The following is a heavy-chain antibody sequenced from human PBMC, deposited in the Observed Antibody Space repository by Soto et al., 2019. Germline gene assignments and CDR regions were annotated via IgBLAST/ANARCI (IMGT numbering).Heavy chain of an antibody. CDR1: GGTFSKDA. D-gene: IGHD5-18*01. V-gene: IGHV1-69*01. CDR2: IIPVFGSP. Sequence: QVQLVQSGAEVKKPGSSVTVSCKTSGGTFSKDAINWVRQAPGQGLEWMGLIIPVFGSPIYAQKFQGRIRIPADESKSTAFMALSSLRSEDTAVYYCTRVLGYTFEPGKTRYYAMDVWGQGTTVSVSS. CDR3: TRVLGYTFEPGKTRYYAMDV. J-gene: IGHJ6*02.